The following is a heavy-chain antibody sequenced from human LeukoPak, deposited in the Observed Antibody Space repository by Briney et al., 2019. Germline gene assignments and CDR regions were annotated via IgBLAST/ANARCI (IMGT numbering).Heavy chain of an antibody. D-gene: IGHD3-10*01. CDR3: ARGVTMVRGVNFDY. V-gene: IGHV4-59*01. J-gene: IGHJ4*02. CDR1: GGSISSYY. CDR2: IYYSGST. Sequence: SETLSLTCTVSGGSISSYYWSWIRQPPGKGLEWIGYIYYSGSTNYNPSLKSRVTISVDTSKNQFSLKLSSVTAADTAVYYCARGVTMVRGVNFDYWGQGTLLTVSS.